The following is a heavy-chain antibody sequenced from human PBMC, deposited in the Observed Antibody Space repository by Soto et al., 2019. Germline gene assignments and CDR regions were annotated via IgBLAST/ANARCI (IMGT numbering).Heavy chain of an antibody. D-gene: IGHD3-10*01. CDR3: ARDKYYGSGSYVTDY. V-gene: IGHV4-34*01. J-gene: IGHJ4*02. Sequence: SSETLSLTYTVYRGSISGYYWSWIRQPPGKGLEWIGEINHSGSTNYNPSLKRRVTISVDTSKNQFSLKLSSVTAADTAVYYCARDKYYGSGSYVTDYWGQGTLVTVSS. CDR1: RGSISGYY. CDR2: INHSGST.